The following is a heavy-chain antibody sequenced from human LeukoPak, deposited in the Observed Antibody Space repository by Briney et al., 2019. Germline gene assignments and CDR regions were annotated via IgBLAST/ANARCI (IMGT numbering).Heavy chain of an antibody. CDR1: GFTFSSYG. CDR3: TNPRYYDILTGYYKGGFDY. D-gene: IGHD3-9*01. J-gene: IGHJ4*02. V-gene: IGHV3-30*18. Sequence: GRSLRLSCAASGFTFSSYGMHWVRQAPGKGLEWVAVISYDGSNKYYADSVKGRFTISRDNSKNTLYLQMNSLRAEDTAVYYCTNPRYYDILTGYYKGGFDYWGQGTLVTVSS. CDR2: ISYDGSNK.